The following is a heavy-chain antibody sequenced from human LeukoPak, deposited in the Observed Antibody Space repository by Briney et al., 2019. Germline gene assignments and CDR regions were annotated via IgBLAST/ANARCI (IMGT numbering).Heavy chain of an antibody. CDR1: GGSISSYY. Sequence: SETLSLTCTVSGGSISSYYWSWIRQPPGKGLEWIGYIYYSGSTNYNPSLKSRVTISVDTSKNQFSLKLSSVTAADTAVYYCARVSDFWSGYYRYYYGMDVWGQGTTVTVSS. CDR2: IYYSGST. V-gene: IGHV4-59*01. D-gene: IGHD3-3*01. CDR3: ARVSDFWSGYYRYYYGMDV. J-gene: IGHJ6*02.